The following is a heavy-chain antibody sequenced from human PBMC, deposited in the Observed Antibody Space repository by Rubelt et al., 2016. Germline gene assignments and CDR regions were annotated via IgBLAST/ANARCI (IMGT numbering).Heavy chain of an antibody. D-gene: IGHD3-16*01. V-gene: IGHV3-53*04. J-gene: IGHJ2*01. CDR1: GGPISSSSYY. CDR3: ARGWVPFGAYWYFDL. CDR2: IYSGGKT. Sequence: LQLQESGPGLVKPSETLSLTCTVSGGPISSSSYYWGWRIQPPGKGLEWVSVIYSGGKTYYADSVKGRFTISRHNSKNTLYLQMNSLRPEDTAVYYCARGWVPFGAYWYFDLWGRGTLVTVSS.